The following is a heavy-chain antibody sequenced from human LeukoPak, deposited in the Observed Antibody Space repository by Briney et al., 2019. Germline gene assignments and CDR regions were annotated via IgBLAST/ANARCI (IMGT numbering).Heavy chain of an antibody. CDR2: IYYSGST. V-gene: IGHV4-59*08. CDR3: ARAMVRGVIITPYYGMDV. D-gene: IGHD3-10*01. CDR1: GGSFSGYY. Sequence: SETLSLTCAVYGGSFSGYYWSWIRQPPGKGLEWIGYIYYSGSTNYNPSLKSRVTISVDTSKSQFSLKLSSVTAADTAVYYCARAMVRGVIITPYYGMDVWGQGTTVTVSS. J-gene: IGHJ6*02.